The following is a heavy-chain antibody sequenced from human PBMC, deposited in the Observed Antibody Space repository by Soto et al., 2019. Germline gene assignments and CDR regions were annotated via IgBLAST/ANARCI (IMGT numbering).Heavy chain of an antibody. CDR2: IYFSGST. V-gene: IGHV4-31*03. CDR3: ARSPHIQLWSYPSDY. CDR1: GGSISSGGYY. Sequence: QVQLQEWGPGLVKPSQTLSLTCTVSGGSISSGGYYWSWIRQHPGKGLEWIGYIYFSGSTYYNPSLKSRVTISVDTSKNQFSLKLSSVTAADTAVYYCARSPHIQLWSYPSDYWGQGTLVTVSS. J-gene: IGHJ4*02. D-gene: IGHD5-18*01.